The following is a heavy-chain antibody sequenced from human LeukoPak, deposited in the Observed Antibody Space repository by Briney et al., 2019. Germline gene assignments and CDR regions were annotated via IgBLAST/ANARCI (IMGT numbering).Heavy chain of an antibody. CDR2: MNPNSGST. CDR1: GYTFTSYD. J-gene: IGHJ4*02. CDR3: VILPTYYYDSSGYSLNNDY. V-gene: IGHV1-8*01. Sequence: ASVKVSCKASGYTFTSYDINWVRQATGQGLAWMGWMNPNSGSTGYAQKFQGRVTMTRNTSISTAYMELSSLRSEDTAVYYCVILPTYYYDSSGYSLNNDYWGQGTLVTVSS. D-gene: IGHD3-22*01.